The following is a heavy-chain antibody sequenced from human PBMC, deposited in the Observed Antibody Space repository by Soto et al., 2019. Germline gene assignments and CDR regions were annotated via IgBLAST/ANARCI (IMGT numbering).Heavy chain of an antibody. CDR1: GYTFTSYY. J-gene: IGHJ4*02. D-gene: IGHD5-12*01. Sequence: ASVKVSCKASGYTFTSYYMHWVRQAPGQGLEWMGIINPSGGSTSYAQKFQGRVTMTRDTSTSTVYMELSSLRSEDTAVYYCARLRYSRVATIMIDYWGQGTLVTVSS. CDR3: ARLRYSRVATIMIDY. V-gene: IGHV1-46*03. CDR2: INPSGGST.